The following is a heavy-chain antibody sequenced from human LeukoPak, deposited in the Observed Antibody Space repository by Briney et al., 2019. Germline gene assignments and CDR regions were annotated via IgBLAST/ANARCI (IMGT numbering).Heavy chain of an antibody. J-gene: IGHJ4*02. V-gene: IGHV2-70*11. Sequence: SGPSLGKTPQNPTLTLTFSGVSLNTKGMCLSLVPHPPGKAPGWLARIDWDDDTYYSTSLKTRLTISKDTSKNQVVLTMINMDPVDTATYYCARTSYSSSSVFFDYWGQGTLVTVSS. CDR1: GVSLNTKGMC. CDR2: IDWDDDT. D-gene: IGHD6-6*01. CDR3: ARTSYSSSSVFFDY.